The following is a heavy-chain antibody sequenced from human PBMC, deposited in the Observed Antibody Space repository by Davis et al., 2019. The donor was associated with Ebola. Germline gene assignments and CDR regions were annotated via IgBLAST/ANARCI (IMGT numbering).Heavy chain of an antibody. V-gene: IGHV4-39*01. CDR2: ISNGGRT. CDR1: GGSISSGSYY. Sequence: SETLSLTCSVSGGSISSGSYYWGWIRQPPGKGLEWIAFISNGGRTIYNPSLRGRVTISIDTSKNQFSLEVRSVTAADTAVYYCARQGWSGYSLRHWLDPWGRGTLVTVSS. CDR3: ARQGWSGYSLRHWLDP. J-gene: IGHJ5*02. D-gene: IGHD3-3*01.